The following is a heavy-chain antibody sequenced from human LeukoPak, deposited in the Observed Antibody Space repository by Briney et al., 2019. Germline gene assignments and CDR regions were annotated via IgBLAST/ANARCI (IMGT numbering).Heavy chain of an antibody. D-gene: IGHD1-26*01. CDR2: IYTSGST. CDR3: ARLVGATRSWFDP. V-gene: IGHV4-61*02. Sequence: SETLSLTCTVSGGSISSGSYYWSWIRQPAGKGLEWIGRIYTSGSTNYNPSLKSRVTISVDTSKNQFSLKLSSVTAADTAVYYCARLVGATRSWFDPWGQGTLVTVSS. J-gene: IGHJ5*02. CDR1: GGSISSGSYY.